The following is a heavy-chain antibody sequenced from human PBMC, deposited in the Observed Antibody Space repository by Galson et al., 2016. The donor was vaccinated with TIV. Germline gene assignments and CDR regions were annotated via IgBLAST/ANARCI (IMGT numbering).Heavy chain of an antibody. V-gene: IGHV1-69*13. D-gene: IGHD3-22*01. CDR2: IISMFGTT. CDR1: GNTFISYA. J-gene: IGHJ4*02. Sequence: SVKVSCKVSGNTFISYAVTWVRQAPGQGLEWMGGIISMFGTTNYAQKFQGRVTITADESTGTAYMELSSLRSDDAAMYYRARTANLKHYYDSTAYYPFWCQGTLVTVS. CDR3: ARTANLKHYYDSTAYYPF.